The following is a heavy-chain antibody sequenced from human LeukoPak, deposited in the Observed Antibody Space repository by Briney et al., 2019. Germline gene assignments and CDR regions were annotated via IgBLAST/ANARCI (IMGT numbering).Heavy chain of an antibody. D-gene: IGHD2-2*01. V-gene: IGHV3-21*01. CDR3: ARACSSTSCSHAFDI. Sequence: KPGGSLRLSCAASGFTFSSYSMNWVRQAPGKGLEWVSSISSSSSYIYYADSVKGRFTISRDNAKNSLYLQMNSLRAEDTAVYYCARACSSTSCSHAFDIWGQGTMDTVSS. CDR1: GFTFSSYS. J-gene: IGHJ3*02. CDR2: ISSSSSYI.